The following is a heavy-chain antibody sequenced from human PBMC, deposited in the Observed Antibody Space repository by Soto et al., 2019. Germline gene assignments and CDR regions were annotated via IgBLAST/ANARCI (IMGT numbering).Heavy chain of an antibody. CDR2: IYYSGFT. Sequence: WETLSLACTVSSGSISIQYGSWIRQPPGKGLEWIGYIYYSGFTDYNPSLKSRVTISEDTSKNQFSLRLTSVTAADTAVYYCARDQNSSGYLDYWGQGILVTVSS. CDR3: ARDQNSSGYLDY. D-gene: IGHD3-22*01. V-gene: IGHV4-59*11. J-gene: IGHJ4*02. CDR1: SGSISIQY.